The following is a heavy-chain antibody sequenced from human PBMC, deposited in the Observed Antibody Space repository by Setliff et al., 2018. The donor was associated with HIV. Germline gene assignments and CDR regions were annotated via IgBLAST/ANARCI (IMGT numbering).Heavy chain of an antibody. D-gene: IGHD3-10*01. CDR2: IKQDGSEE. V-gene: IGHV3-7*01. CDR3: AMVRGVIWRY. CDR1: GFTFSTYW. J-gene: IGHJ4*02. Sequence: PGGSLRLSCAASGFTFSTYWMIWVRQAPGKGLEWVAKIKQDGSEEYYVDSVKGRFTISRDNAENSLYLQMNSLRGEDTAVYYCAMVRGVIWRYWGQGTLVTVSS.